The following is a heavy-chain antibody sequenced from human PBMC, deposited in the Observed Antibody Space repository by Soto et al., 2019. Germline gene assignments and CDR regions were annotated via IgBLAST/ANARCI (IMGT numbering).Heavy chain of an antibody. V-gene: IGHV4-30-4*02. D-gene: IGHD6-13*01. CDR3: ARDTSSSSYYFDY. CDR1: GGSINSGNYF. CDR2: MYHSGNT. J-gene: IGHJ4*02. Sequence: PSETLSLTCTVSGGSINSGNYFWSWIRQPPGKGPEWIGYMYHSGNTYYNPSLKSRVIISVDTSKNQFSLKLSSVTAADTAVYYCARDTSSSSYYFDYWGQGTLVTVSS.